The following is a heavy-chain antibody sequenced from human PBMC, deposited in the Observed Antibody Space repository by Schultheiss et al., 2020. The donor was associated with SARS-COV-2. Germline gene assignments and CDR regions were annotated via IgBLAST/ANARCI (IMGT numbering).Heavy chain of an antibody. D-gene: IGHD2-2*01. CDR1: GFTFRDYA. CDR2: ISGSGART. V-gene: IGHV3-23*01. Sequence: GGSLRLSCAASGFTFRDYAMTWVRQSPGKGLEWVSGISGSGARTYYADSVKGRFTVSRDNTKNTLSLQVSSLGAEDTAVYYCAKVGGDYQTVPTEFYFYYMDVWGIGTTVTVSS. CDR3: AKVGGDYQTVPTEFYFYYMDV. J-gene: IGHJ6*03.